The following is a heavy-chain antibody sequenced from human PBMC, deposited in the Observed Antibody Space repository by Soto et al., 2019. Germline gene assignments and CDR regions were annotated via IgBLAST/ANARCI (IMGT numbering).Heavy chain of an antibody. Sequence: PSETLSLTCTVSGGSISSYSWSWIRQPAGKGLEWIGHIYSSGSTTYNSSLKGRVTMSVDTSKNQFSLKLNSVTAADTAVYYCARDRPGACNLFYCDYWGQGTLVTVSS. CDR2: IYSSGST. J-gene: IGHJ4*02. V-gene: IGHV4-4*07. CDR3: ARDRPGACNLFYCDY. CDR1: GGSISSYS. D-gene: IGHD2-21*01.